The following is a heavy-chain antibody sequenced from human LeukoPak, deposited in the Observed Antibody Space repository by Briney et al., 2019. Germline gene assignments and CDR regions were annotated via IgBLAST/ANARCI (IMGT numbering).Heavy chain of an antibody. V-gene: IGHV1-69*13. CDR3: ARDYDDDYSNFNWFDP. Sequence: SAKVSCKASGGTFSSYAISWVRQAPGQGLEWMGGIIPIFGTANYAQKFQGRVTITADESTSTAYMELSSLRSEDTAVYYCARDYDDDYSNFNWFDPWGQGTLVTVSS. CDR1: GGTFSSYA. D-gene: IGHD4-11*01. J-gene: IGHJ5*02. CDR2: IIPIFGTA.